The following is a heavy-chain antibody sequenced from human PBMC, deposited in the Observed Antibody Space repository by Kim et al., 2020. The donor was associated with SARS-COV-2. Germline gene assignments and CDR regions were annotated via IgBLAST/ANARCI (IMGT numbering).Heavy chain of an antibody. CDR2: IYYTGNT. Sequence: SETLSLTCTVSGDSIDSDDCYWTWIRQPPGKGLEWIGYIYYTGNTYYSPYLNSRVTISRDTSQDQFSLDLNSVTAAATAVYYGARDKGGKFDYWDQGTLVTVSS. CDR1: GDSIDSDDCY. J-gene: IGHJ4*02. CDR3: ARDKGGKFDY. V-gene: IGHV4-30-4*01. D-gene: IGHD3-16*01.